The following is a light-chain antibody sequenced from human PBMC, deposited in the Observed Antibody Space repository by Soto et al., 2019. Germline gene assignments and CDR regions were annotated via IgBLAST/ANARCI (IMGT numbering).Light chain of an antibody. CDR2: DAS. Sequence: ALTQSPCTLSSSPGERATLSCRASPSVTNFLAWYQQKPGQVPRLLIYDASNRATGIPARFSGSGPGTDFTLTISSLEPEDFAVYYCQQRSNWPRTFGQGTKVDIK. CDR3: QQRSNWPRT. J-gene: IGKJ1*01. V-gene: IGKV3-11*01. CDR1: PSVTNF.